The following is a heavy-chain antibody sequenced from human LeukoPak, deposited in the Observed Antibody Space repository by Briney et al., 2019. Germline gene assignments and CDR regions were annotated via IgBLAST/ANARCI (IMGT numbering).Heavy chain of an antibody. D-gene: IGHD1-26*01. CDR2: ISYDGGDK. CDR1: GFNFNTYT. Sequence: GGSLRLSCAASGFNFNTYTMHWVRQAPGKGLEWVAVISYDGGDKFYADSVKGRFTISRDNSKNTLYLQMNNLRTEDTAVYFCARSWKLLQNFDSWGQGTLVTVSS. CDR3: ARSWKLLQNFDS. J-gene: IGHJ4*02. V-gene: IGHV3-30*04.